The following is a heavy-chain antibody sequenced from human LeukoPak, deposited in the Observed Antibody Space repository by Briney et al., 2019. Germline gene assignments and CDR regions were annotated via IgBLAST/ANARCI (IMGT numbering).Heavy chain of an antibody. V-gene: IGHV3-21*01. CDR2: ISSSSSYI. J-gene: IGHJ4*02. Sequence: GGSLRLSCAASGFTFSSYSMNWVRQAPGKGLEWVSSISSSSSYIYYADSVKGRFTISRDNAKNSLYLQMNSLRAEDTAVYYCARDRWAAAGFDYWGQGTLVTVSS. CDR3: ARDRWAAAGFDY. CDR1: GFTFSSYS. D-gene: IGHD6-13*01.